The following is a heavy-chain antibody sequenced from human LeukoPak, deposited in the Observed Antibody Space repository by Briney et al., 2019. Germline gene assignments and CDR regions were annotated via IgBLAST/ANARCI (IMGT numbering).Heavy chain of an antibody. V-gene: IGHV5-51*01. D-gene: IGHD1-26*01. CDR1: GYSFTSYW. CDR3: ARLTYSGSYSNFDY. CDR2: IYPGDSDT. J-gene: IGHJ4*02. Sequence: GESLKISCKASGYSFTSYWIGWVRQMLGKGLEWMGLIYPGDSDTRYSPSFQGQVTISADKSISTAYLQWSSLKASDTAMYYCARLTYSGSYSNFDYWGQGTLVTVSS.